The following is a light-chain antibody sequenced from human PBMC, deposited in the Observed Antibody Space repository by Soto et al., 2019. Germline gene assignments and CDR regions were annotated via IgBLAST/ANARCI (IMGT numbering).Light chain of an antibody. CDR3: ASYTAINTVI. CDR2: SVT. V-gene: IGLV2-14*03. Sequence: QSALTQPASVSASRGQSITNSCSGTNSDVGGTKYVSWYQQHPGKAPKLIIYSVTNRPLGVSDRFSGSKSGNTASLPISGVKAEDEADFCCASYTAINTVIFGGGTQLTVL. J-gene: IGLJ7*01. CDR1: NSDVGGTKY.